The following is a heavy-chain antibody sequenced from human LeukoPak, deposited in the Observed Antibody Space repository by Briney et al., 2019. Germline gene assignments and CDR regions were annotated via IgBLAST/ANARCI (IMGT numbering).Heavy chain of an antibody. CDR1: GGSFSGYY. V-gene: IGHV4-34*01. D-gene: IGHD3-10*01. CDR3: ARPRIPRSGGWFDP. J-gene: IGHJ5*02. CDR2: INHSGST. Sequence: SETLSLTCAVYGGSFSGYYWSWIRQPPGKGLEWIGEINHSGSTNYNPSLKSRVTISVDTSKNQFSLKLSSVTAADTAVYYCARPRIPRSGGWFDPWGPGTLVTVSS.